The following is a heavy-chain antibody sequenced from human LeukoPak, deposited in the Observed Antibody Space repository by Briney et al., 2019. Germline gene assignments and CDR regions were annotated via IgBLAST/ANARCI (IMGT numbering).Heavy chain of an antibody. D-gene: IGHD5/OR15-5a*01. CDR2: ISPGXSDT. CDR3: ARVTGLSGQVDY. J-gene: IGHJ4*02. CDR1: GNSFTNYW. V-gene: IGHV5-51*01. Sequence: GESLKISCKGSGNSFTNYWIXXXRQMPXKGXXXXXIISPGXSDTRYSPSFXXXVTISAXKSISTAYLQWSSLKASDTAMYYCARVTGLSGQVDYWGQGTLATVSS.